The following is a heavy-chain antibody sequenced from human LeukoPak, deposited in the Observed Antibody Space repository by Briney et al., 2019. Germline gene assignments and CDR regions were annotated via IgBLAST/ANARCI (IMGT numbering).Heavy chain of an antibody. CDR2: IYTSGST. CDR1: GGSISSGSYY. Sequence: SETLSLTCTVSGGSISSGSYYWSWIRQPAGKGLEWIGRIYTSGSTNYIPSLKSRVTISVDTSKNQFSLKLSSVTAADTAVYYCARDSGLFRDYWGQGTLVTVSS. D-gene: IGHD3-22*01. J-gene: IGHJ4*02. V-gene: IGHV4-61*02. CDR3: ARDSGLFRDY.